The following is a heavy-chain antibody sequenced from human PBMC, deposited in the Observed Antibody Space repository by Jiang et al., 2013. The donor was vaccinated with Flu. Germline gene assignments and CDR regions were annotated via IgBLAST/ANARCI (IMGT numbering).Heavy chain of an antibody. J-gene: IGHJ5*02. CDR1: GGSISSYY. CDR2: IYYSGST. Sequence: SGSGLVKPSETLSLTCTVSGGSISSYYWSWIRQPPGKGLEWIGYIYYSGSTNYNPSLKSRVTISVDTSKNQFSLKLSSVTAADTAVYYCARLHCPPGGDCSMNWFDPWGQGTLVTVSS. CDR3: ARLHCPPGGDCSMNWFDP. D-gene: IGHD2-21*02. V-gene: IGHV4-59*08.